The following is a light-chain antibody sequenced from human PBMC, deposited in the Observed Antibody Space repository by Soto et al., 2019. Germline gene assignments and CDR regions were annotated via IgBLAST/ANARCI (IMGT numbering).Light chain of an antibody. CDR2: DAS. Sequence: EILMTQSPAALSVSPGERATLSCRASQRLNDNLAWYQQKPGQAPRLLIYDASSRATGIPDRFSGGGSGTDFTLTISRLEPEDFAVYYCQQFSSYPLTFGGGTKVDIK. CDR1: QRLNDN. CDR3: QQFSSYPLT. V-gene: IGKV3-20*01. J-gene: IGKJ4*01.